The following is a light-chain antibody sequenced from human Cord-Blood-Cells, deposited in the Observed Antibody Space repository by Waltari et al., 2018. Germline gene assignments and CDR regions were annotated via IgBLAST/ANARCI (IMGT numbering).Light chain of an antibody. CDR2: AAS. J-gene: IGKJ3*01. CDR1: QSISSY. Sequence: DIQMTLSPSSLSPSVGVGVTITCRESQSISSYLNWYQQKPGKAPKLLIYAASSLQSGVPSRFSGSGSGTDFTLTISSLQPEDFATYYCQQSYSTLFTFGPGTKVDIK. CDR3: QQSYSTLFT. V-gene: IGKV1-39*01.